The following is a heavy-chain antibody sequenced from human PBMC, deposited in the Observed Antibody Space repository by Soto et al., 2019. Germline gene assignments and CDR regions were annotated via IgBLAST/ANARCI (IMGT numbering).Heavy chain of an antibody. J-gene: IGHJ6*02. CDR1: VFTFISYA. Sequence: GWSLRLSCAASVFTFISYAMHWVRQAPGKGLEWVAVISYDGSNKYYADSVKGRFTISRDNSKNTLYLQMNSLRAEDTAVYYCAREIADYYGMDVWGQGTTVTVSS. V-gene: IGHV3-30-3*01. CDR3: AREIADYYGMDV. CDR2: ISYDGSNK.